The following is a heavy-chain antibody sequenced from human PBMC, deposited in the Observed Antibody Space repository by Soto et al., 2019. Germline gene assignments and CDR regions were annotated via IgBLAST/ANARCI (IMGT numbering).Heavy chain of an antibody. D-gene: IGHD3-10*01. J-gene: IGHJ4*02. CDR1: GDTFSFYS. CDR3: ATNYGSGYRAFDY. CDR2: IHPILSVS. Sequence: QVPLVQSGAEVQKPGSPVKVSCKASGDTFSFYSINWVRQAPGLGLEWMGRIHPILSVSNYAQKFQGRVTITADKSTSTAYMELSSLRSEDTAMYYGATNYGSGYRAFDYWGQGALVTVSS. V-gene: IGHV1-69*02.